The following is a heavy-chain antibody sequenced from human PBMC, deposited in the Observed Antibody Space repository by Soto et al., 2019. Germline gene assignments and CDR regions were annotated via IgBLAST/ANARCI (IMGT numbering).Heavy chain of an antibody. J-gene: IGHJ5*02. V-gene: IGHV4-4*02. Sequence: SETLSLTCDVSGDSVTSSNWYIWVRQPPGKRPEWIGEIYHTGSTNYNPSLKGRVTVSLDKSKNQFSLNLSSVTVADTAVYYCARDRFFDPWGQGTLVTVSS. D-gene: IGHD3-3*01. CDR1: GDSVTSSNW. CDR3: ARDRFFDP. CDR2: IYHTGST.